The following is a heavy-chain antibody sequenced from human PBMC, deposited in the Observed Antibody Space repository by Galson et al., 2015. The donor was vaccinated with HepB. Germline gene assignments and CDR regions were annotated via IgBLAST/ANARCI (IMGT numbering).Heavy chain of an antibody. Sequence: SVKVSCKASGYTFTSYGISWVRQAPGQGLEWMGWISAYNGNTNYAQKLQGRVTMTTDTSTSTAYMELRSLRSDDTAVYYCARGIPGPIVVVMYYFDYWGQGTLVTVSS. J-gene: IGHJ4*02. D-gene: IGHD2-15*01. CDR3: ARGIPGPIVVVMYYFDY. CDR2: ISAYNGNT. CDR1: GYTFTSYG. V-gene: IGHV1-18*01.